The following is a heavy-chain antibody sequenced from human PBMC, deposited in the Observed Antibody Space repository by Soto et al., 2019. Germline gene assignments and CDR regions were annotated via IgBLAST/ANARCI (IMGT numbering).Heavy chain of an antibody. CDR2: ISSSGSTI. Sequence: EVQLVESGGGLVQPGGSLRLSCAASGFTFSSYEMNWVRQAPGKGLEWVSCISSSGSTIYYADSVKGRFTISRDNAKNSLYLQMNSLRAEDTAVYYCARDRTYGMDVWGQGTTVTVSS. J-gene: IGHJ6*02. CDR1: GFTFSSYE. V-gene: IGHV3-48*03. CDR3: ARDRTYGMDV.